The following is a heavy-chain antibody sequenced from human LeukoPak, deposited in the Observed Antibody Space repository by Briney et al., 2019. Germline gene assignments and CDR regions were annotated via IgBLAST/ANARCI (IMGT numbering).Heavy chain of an antibody. CDR3: ARVGGGALRFLEWLFRNDAFDI. Sequence: ASVKVSCKASGYTFTSYDINWVRQATGQGLEWMGWINTNTGNPTYAQGFTGRFVFSLDTSVSTAYLQISSLKAEDTAVYYCARVGGGALRFLEWLFRNDAFDIWGQGTMVTVSS. CDR1: GYTFTSYD. CDR2: INTNTGNP. V-gene: IGHV7-4-1*02. D-gene: IGHD3-3*01. J-gene: IGHJ3*02.